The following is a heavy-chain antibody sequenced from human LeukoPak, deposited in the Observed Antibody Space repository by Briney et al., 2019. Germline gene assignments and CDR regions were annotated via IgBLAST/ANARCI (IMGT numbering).Heavy chain of an antibody. D-gene: IGHD3-22*01. Sequence: ASVKLSCRASGYTITRWFMHWVRQAPGQGLEWMGWINPKNGDTKYAQKFQGRVTMTRDTSINTTYMELSGMTSDDTGVYCCARDPYYDSSRQDPGYWGQGTLVTVSS. J-gene: IGHJ4*02. V-gene: IGHV1-2*02. CDR3: ARDPYYDSSRQDPGY. CDR2: INPKNGDT. CDR1: GYTITRWF.